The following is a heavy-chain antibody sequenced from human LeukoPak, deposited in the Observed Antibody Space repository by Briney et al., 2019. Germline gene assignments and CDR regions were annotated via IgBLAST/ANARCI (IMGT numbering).Heavy chain of an antibody. CDR3: AREELSY. V-gene: IGHV3-21*01. CDR1: GFTVSNNY. Sequence: PGGSLRLSCAASGFTVSNNYMNWVRQAPGKGLEWVSSISRSSDYIYYADSVKGRFTISRDNAKNSLYLQMNSLRAEDTAVYYCAREELSYWGQGTLVTVSS. CDR2: ISRSSDYI. J-gene: IGHJ4*02. D-gene: IGHD1-26*01.